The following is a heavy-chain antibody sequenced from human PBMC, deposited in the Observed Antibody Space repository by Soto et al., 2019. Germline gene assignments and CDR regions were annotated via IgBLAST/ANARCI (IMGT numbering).Heavy chain of an antibody. V-gene: IGHV4-39*01. J-gene: IGHJ5*02. D-gene: IGHD3-9*01. CDR2: IHYSGST. CDR1: DCSISSSSYY. CDR3: ARVAPYYDILTGYFAGWFDH. Sequence: PSETLSLTCTVSDCSISSSSYYWCWILQPPGKGLEWIGSIHYSGSTYYNPSLKSRVTISEDTSKNQFSLKVSSVTAADTAVYYCARVAPYYDILTGYFAGWFDHWGRGTLVT.